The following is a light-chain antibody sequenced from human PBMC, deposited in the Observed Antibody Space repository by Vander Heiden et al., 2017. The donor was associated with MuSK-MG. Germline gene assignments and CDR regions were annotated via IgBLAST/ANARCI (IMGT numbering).Light chain of an antibody. CDR1: QPINSY. J-gene: IGKJ5*01. CDR2: ASS. CDR3: QQDDSHPVT. Sequence: AIRMTQSPSSFSASTGDRVTITCRASQPINSYLAWYQQKPGKAPNLLIYASSTLQRGVPSRFSGSGSGTDFTLSISCLQSEDFATYFCQQDDSHPVTFGQGTRLDIK. V-gene: IGKV1-8*01.